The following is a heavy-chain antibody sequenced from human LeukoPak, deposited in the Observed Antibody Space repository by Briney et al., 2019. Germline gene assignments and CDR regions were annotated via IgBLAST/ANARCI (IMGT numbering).Heavy chain of an antibody. CDR3: ARDRKGSPPMDYYYGMDV. Sequence: PGGSLRLSCAASGFTFSNYWMSWVRQAPGKGLEWVANIKQDGSEKYCVNSVKGRFTISRDNAKNSLYLQMNSLRAEDTAVYYCARDRKGSPPMDYYYGMDVWGQGTTVTVSS. J-gene: IGHJ6*02. V-gene: IGHV3-7*03. CDR2: IKQDGSEK. CDR1: GFTFSNYW. D-gene: IGHD1-26*01.